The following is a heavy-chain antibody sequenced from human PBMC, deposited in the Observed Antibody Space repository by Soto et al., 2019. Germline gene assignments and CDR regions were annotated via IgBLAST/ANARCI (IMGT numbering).Heavy chain of an antibody. V-gene: IGHV4-31*03. CDR3: ARATYYYDSSGYSDRVLDY. J-gene: IGHJ4*02. D-gene: IGHD3-22*01. CDR1: GGSISSGGYY. CDR2: IYYSGNT. Sequence: QVQLQESGPGLVKPSQTLSLTCTVSGGSISSGGYYWSWIRQHPGKGLEWIGYIYYSGNTYYNPSLKGRVTISEETSKNQFSLKLSSVTAADTAVYYCARATYYYDSSGYSDRVLDYWGQGTLVTVSS.